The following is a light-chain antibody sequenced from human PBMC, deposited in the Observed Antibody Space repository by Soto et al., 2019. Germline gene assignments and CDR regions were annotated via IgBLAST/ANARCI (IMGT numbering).Light chain of an antibody. J-gene: IGKJ1*01. Sequence: IVLTQSPATLSLSPGKRATLSCRASQSVTSSYVAWYKQKPGQAPRLLIYGASTRATGISDRFSGSGSGTDFTLTISRLEPEDFAVYYCQQYGSSPRTFGQGTKVDI. CDR1: QSVTSSY. V-gene: IGKV3-20*01. CDR3: QQYGSSPRT. CDR2: GAS.